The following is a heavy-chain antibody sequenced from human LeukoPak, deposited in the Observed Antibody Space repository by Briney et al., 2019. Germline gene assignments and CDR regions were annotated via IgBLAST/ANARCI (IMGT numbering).Heavy chain of an antibody. J-gene: IGHJ4*02. V-gene: IGHV3-23*01. CDR1: GFTFSTYA. D-gene: IGHD6-13*01. Sequence: GGSLRLSCAASGFTFSTYAMSWVRQAPGKGLEWVSAISGSGGSTYYANSVKGRFTISRDNSKNTLYLQMNSLRAEDTSIYFCAKALEQETVIALDSWGQGTLVTVSS. CDR3: AKALEQETVIALDS. CDR2: ISGSGGST.